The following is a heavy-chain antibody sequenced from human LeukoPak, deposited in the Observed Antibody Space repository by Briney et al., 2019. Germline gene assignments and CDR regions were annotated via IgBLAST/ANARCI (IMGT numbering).Heavy chain of an antibody. CDR2: IIPILGIA. V-gene: IGHV1-69*04. D-gene: IGHD5-18*01. J-gene: IGHJ6*03. Sequence: SVKVSCKASGGTFSSYAISWVRQAPGQGLEWMGRIIPILGIANYAQKFQGRVTITADKSTSTAYMELSSLRSEDTAVYYCARGRYSYGYHYYYMDVWGKGTTVTVSS. CDR1: GGTFSSYA. CDR3: ARGRYSYGYHYYYMDV.